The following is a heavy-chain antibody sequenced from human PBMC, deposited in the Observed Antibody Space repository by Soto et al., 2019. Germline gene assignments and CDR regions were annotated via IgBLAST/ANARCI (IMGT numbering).Heavy chain of an antibody. Sequence: GGSLRLSCAASGFTFSSYAMSWVRQAPGKGLEWVSAISGSGGSTYYADSVKGRLTISRDNSKNTLYLQMNSLRAEDTAVYYCAKDQARIWFGESPKRGDPRSWDYYGMDVWGQGTTVTAP. V-gene: IGHV3-23*01. CDR2: ISGSGGST. D-gene: IGHD3-10*01. CDR3: AKDQARIWFGESPKRGDPRSWDYYGMDV. J-gene: IGHJ6*02. CDR1: GFTFSSYA.